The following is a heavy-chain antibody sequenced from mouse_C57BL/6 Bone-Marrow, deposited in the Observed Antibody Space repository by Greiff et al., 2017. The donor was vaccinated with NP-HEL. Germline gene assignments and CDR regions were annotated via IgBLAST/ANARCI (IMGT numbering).Heavy chain of an antibody. Sequence: QVQLQQSGPELVKPGASVKISCKASGYSFTSYYIHWVKQRPGQGLEWIGWIYPGSGNTKYNEKFKGKATLTVDTSSSTAYMHLSSLTSEDSAVYYCASFLTTVVEFPYYYAMDYWGQGTSVTVSS. CDR3: ASFLTTVVEFPYYYAMDY. CDR1: GYSFTSYY. J-gene: IGHJ4*01. CDR2: IYPGSGNT. D-gene: IGHD1-1*01. V-gene: IGHV1-66*01.